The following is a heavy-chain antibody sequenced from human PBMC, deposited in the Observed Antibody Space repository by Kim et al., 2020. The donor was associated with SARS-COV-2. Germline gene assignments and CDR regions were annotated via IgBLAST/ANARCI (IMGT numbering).Heavy chain of an antibody. V-gene: IGHV3-23*01. CDR3: ANVVG. Sequence: SGSVGTTYYGDSVKGRFTGSRDNSKNTLYLQMNRLRAEDTAVYYCANVVGWGQGTLVTVPS. CDR2: SGSVGTT. D-gene: IGHD2-15*01. J-gene: IGHJ4*02.